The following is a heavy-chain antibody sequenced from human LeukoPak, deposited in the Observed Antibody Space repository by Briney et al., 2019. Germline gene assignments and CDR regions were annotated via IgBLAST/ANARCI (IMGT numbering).Heavy chain of an antibody. D-gene: IGHD6-13*01. CDR1: GGSFSGYY. CDR3: ARLIRYSSSWYASDWFDP. CDR2: INHSGST. J-gene: IGHJ5*02. Sequence: PSETLSLTCAVYGGSFSGYYWSWIRQPPGKGLEWIGEINHSGSTNYNPSLKSRVTISVDTSKNRFSLKLSSVTAADTAVYYCARLIRYSSSWYASDWFDPWGQGTLVTVSS. V-gene: IGHV4-34*01.